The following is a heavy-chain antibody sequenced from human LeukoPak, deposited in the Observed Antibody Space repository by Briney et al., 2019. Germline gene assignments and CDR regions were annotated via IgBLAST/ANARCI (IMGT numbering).Heavy chain of an antibody. CDR3: AKDRYGDYVYYAMDV. D-gene: IGHD4-17*01. CDR1: GYIFTDYY. Sequence: ASVKVSCKASGYIFTDYYMHWVRQAPGQDLEWMGWINPNSGDTNFAQKFQGRVTMTRDTSINTAYMQLSGLTSDDTAVYYCAKDRYGDYVYYAMDVWSKGTTVTVSS. J-gene: IGHJ6*04. V-gene: IGHV1-2*02. CDR2: INPNSGDT.